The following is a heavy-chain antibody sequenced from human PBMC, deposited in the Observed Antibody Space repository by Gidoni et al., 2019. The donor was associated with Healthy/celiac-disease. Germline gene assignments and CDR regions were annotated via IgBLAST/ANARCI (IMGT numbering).Heavy chain of an antibody. CDR2: IYYSGST. J-gene: IGHJ5*02. Sequence: QLQLQESGPGLVKPSETLSLTCTVSGGPISSSSYYWGWIRQPPGKGLEWIGSIYYSGSTYYNPSLKSRVTISVDTSKNQFSLKLSSVTAADTAVYYCARVGSHTVVVPAAISIDPWGQGTLVTVSS. CDR1: GGPISSSSYY. D-gene: IGHD2-2*01. V-gene: IGHV4-39*07. CDR3: ARVGSHTVVVPAAISIDP.